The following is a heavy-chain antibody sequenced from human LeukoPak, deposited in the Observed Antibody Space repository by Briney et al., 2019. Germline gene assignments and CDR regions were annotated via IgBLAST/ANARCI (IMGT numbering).Heavy chain of an antibody. D-gene: IGHD3-3*01. Sequence: GASVKVSCKASGYTFTSYYMHWVRQAPGQGREWMGMINPSGGSTSYAQKFQGRVTITRDTSTSTVYMELSSLRSEDTAVYYCARDKVDYDFWSGYYDYWGQGTLVTVSS. CDR3: ARDKVDYDFWSGYYDY. CDR2: INPSGGST. J-gene: IGHJ4*02. CDR1: GYTFTSYY. V-gene: IGHV1-46*01.